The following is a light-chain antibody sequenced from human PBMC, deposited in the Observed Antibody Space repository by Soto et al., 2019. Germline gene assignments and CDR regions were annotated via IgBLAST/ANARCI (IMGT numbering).Light chain of an antibody. V-gene: IGKV1-5*01. J-gene: IGKJ1*01. CDR1: QNINNW. CDR3: QHMRT. Sequence: IHITHYPSTLSASIVYRLTITCRASQNINNWIAWYQQKPGKAPKFLIYDASTLESGVPSRFSGSGFGTEFSLTISSLQPDDFGSYYCQHMRTFGQGTKVDI. CDR2: DAS.